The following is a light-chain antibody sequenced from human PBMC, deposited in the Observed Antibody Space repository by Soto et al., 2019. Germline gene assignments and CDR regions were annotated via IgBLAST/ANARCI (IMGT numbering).Light chain of an antibody. CDR1: QDIRGA. J-gene: IGKJ5*01. CDR3: QQFNSYPIT. V-gene: IGKV1-13*02. CDR2: DVS. Sequence: AIQLTQSPSSLSASVGERVTITCRASQDIRGALAWYQQKPGKAPKILIYDVSTLESGVPSRFSGSSSGTDFTLTISSLQPVDFAAYYCQQFNSYPITFGQGTRLEIK.